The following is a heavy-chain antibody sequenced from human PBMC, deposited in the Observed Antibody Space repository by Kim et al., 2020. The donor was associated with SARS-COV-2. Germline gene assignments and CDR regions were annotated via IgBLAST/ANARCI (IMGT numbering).Heavy chain of an antibody. J-gene: IGHJ4*02. Sequence: TNYTPSLNSRVTRSVDTSKNQFSLDLSSVTAADTAVYYCARGPNRYYFDYWGQGTLVTVSS. CDR2: T. CDR3: ARGPNRYYFDY. V-gene: IGHV4-59*09.